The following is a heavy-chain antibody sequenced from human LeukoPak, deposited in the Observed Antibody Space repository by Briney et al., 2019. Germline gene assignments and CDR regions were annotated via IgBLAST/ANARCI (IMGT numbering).Heavy chain of an antibody. CDR3: ARDLSDYYGSGSYRPIDTFDI. D-gene: IGHD3-10*01. CDR2: INHSGSP. V-gene: IGHV4-34*01. CDR1: GGSFSGYY. J-gene: IGHJ3*02. Sequence: SETLSLTCAVYGGSFSGYYWSWIRQPPGKGLEWIGEINHSGSPNYNPSLKSRVTISIDTSKNQFSLKLSPVTAADTAVYYCARDLSDYYGSGSYRPIDTFDIWGQGTMVTVSS.